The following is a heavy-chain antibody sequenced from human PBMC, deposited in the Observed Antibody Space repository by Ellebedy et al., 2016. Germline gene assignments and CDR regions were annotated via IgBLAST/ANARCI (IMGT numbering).Heavy chain of an antibody. CDR3: ARAAATGNPPFDY. CDR1: GYTFTTYT. Sequence: ASVKVSRKASGYTFTTYTLHWVRQAPGQRLESMGWINSGNGNTKYSQKFQGRVTFTRDTSASTAYMDLSSLKSEDTAVHYCARAAATGNPPFDYWGQGTLVTVSS. J-gene: IGHJ4*02. CDR2: INSGNGNT. D-gene: IGHD6-13*01. V-gene: IGHV1-3*01.